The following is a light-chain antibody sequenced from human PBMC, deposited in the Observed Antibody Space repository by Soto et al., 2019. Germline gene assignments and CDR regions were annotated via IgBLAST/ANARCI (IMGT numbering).Light chain of an antibody. J-gene: IGKJ1*01. CDR2: ASS. CDR3: QQTNNFPLT. V-gene: IGKV1-12*01. Sequence: DIQMTQSPSSVSASVGDRVTITCRASQGINTWLAWYQQRPGKAPNLLIYASSSLQSGVPSRFSGSGSGTDFTLTISSLQPEDSATYYCQQTNNFPLTFGQGTKVEIK. CDR1: QGINTW.